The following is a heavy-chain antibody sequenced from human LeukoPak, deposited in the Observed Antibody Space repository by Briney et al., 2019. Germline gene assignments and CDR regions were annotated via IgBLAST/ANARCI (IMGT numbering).Heavy chain of an antibody. D-gene: IGHD2-2*01. CDR2: ISSDGSNK. CDR3: ARDPEGIVVVPAAIDY. V-gene: IGHV3-30-3*01. CDR1: GFTFSSYA. Sequence: GGSLRLSCAASGFTFSSYAMHWVRQAPGKGLEWVAIISSDGSNKYYADSVKGRFTISRDNSKNTLYLQMNSLRAEDTAVYYCARDPEGIVVVPAAIDYWGQGTLVTVSS. J-gene: IGHJ4*02.